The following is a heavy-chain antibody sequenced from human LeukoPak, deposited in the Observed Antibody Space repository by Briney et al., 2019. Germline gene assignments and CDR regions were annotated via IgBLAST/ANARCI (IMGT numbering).Heavy chain of an antibody. V-gene: IGHV4-59*01. CDR1: GGSISSYY. Sequence: PSETLSLTCTVSGGSISSYYWSWIRQSPGKGLEWIGYMYYSGNTKYNSSLKSRVTISLDSSKNQFSLRLSSVTDANTPWYYCAGLIRQGHYAMDVWGQGTMVTVSS. D-gene: IGHD6-19*01. J-gene: IGHJ6*02. CDR2: MYYSGNT. CDR3: AGLIRQGHYAMDV.